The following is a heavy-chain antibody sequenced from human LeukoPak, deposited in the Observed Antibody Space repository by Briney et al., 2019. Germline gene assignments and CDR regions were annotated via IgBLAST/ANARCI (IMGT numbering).Heavy chain of an antibody. CDR2: IKQDGSEK. V-gene: IGHV3-7*01. CDR1: GFTFSSYW. Sequence: GGSLRLSCAASGFTFSSYWMSWVRQAPGKGLEWVANIKQDGSEKYYVDSVKGRFTISRDNAKNSLYLQMNSLRAEDTAVYYCARDLLPVLMVYAGAFDYWGQGTLVTASS. J-gene: IGHJ4*02. CDR3: ARDLLPVLMVYAGAFDY. D-gene: IGHD2-8*01.